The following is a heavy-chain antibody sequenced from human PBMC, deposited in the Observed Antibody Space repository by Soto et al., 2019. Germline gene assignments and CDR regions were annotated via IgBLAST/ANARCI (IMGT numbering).Heavy chain of an antibody. CDR3: ARQRDGYHYDY. CDR1: GYTFTSYG. Sequence: QVQLVQSGAEVKKPGASVKVSCKASGYTFTSYGISWVRQAPGQGLEWMGWISGYNGNTDSAQKLQGRVTMTTDPTTSTADMELRSLRSDDTAVYYRARQRDGYHYDYWGQGTLVTVSS. CDR2: ISGYNGNT. D-gene: IGHD5-12*01. V-gene: IGHV1-18*01. J-gene: IGHJ4*02.